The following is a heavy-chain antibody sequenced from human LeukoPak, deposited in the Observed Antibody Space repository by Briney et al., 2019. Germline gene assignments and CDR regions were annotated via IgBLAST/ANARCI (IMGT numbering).Heavy chain of an antibody. V-gene: IGHV3-74*01. Sequence: GRSLRLSCAASGFTFSSYWMHWFRQAPGKGLVWVSRINTDGSSTSYADSVKGRFTISRDNAKNTLYLQMNSLRAEDTAVYYCARVSSSSWWALDYWGQGTLVTVSS. J-gene: IGHJ4*02. CDR2: INTDGSST. CDR1: GFTFSSYW. D-gene: IGHD6-13*01. CDR3: ARVSSSSWWALDY.